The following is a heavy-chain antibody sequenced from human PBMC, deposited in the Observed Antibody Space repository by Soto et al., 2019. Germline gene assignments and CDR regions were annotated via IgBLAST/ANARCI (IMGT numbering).Heavy chain of an antibody. D-gene: IGHD6-6*01. CDR1: GGTFSSYT. V-gene: IGHV1-69*02. J-gene: IGHJ5*02. Sequence: QVQLVQSGAEVKKPGSSVKVSCKASGGTFSSYTISWVRQAPGQGLEWIGRIIPILGIANYAQKFQGRVTITADKSTSTAYMELSSLRSEDTAVYYCASREYSSSSDWFDPWGQGTLVTVSS. CDR2: IIPILGIA. CDR3: ASREYSSSSDWFDP.